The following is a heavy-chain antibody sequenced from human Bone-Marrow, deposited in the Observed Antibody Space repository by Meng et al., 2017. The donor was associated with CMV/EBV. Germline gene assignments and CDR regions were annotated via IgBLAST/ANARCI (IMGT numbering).Heavy chain of an antibody. V-gene: IGHV4-34*01. CDR2: IHHRGST. CDR3: AREMRDIVEVPAEGLYYYYGMDV. J-gene: IGHJ6*02. CDR1: GGSLSGYY. Sequence: SEILSLTFAAYGGSLSGYYWSWIGQPPGKGREWIGAIHHRGSTNYNPSLKSRVTISVDTSKNQFSLKLSSVTAADTAVYYCAREMRDIVEVPAEGLYYYYGMDVWGQGTTVTVSS. D-gene: IGHD2-2*01.